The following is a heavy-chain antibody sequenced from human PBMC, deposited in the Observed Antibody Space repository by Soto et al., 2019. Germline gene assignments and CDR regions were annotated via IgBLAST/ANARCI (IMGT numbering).Heavy chain of an antibody. V-gene: IGHV1-69*04. CDR3: ARDYGDYVYFDY. CDR1: GGTFSSYT. CDR2: IIPILGIA. J-gene: IGHJ4*02. Sequence: SVKVSCKASGGTFSSYTISWVRQDPGQGLEWMGRIIPILGIANYAQKFQGRVTITADKSTSTAYMELSSLRSEDTAVYYCARDYGDYVYFDYWGQGTLVTVSS. D-gene: IGHD4-17*01.